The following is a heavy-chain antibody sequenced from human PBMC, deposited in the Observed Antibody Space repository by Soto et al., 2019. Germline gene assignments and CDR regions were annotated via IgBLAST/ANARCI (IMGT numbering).Heavy chain of an antibody. D-gene: IGHD6-6*01. J-gene: IGHJ6*03. V-gene: IGHV4-61*08. CDR2: IYHSGST. CDR1: GGSISSGGYS. Sequence: PSETLCLTCAVSGGSISSGGYSWSWIRQPPGKGLEWIGYIYHSGSTNYNPSLKSRVTISVDTSKNQFSLKLSSVTAADTAVYYCATLRGGVAAPTPESPKKDYYYMDVWGKGTTVTVSS. CDR3: ATLRGGVAAPTPESPKKDYYYMDV.